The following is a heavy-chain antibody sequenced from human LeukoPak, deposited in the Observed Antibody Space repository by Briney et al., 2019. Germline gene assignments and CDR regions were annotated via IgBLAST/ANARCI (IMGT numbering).Heavy chain of an antibody. CDR1: GFTFSSYS. CDR2: ISSTSGTM. J-gene: IGHJ4*02. V-gene: IGHV3-48*01. D-gene: IGHD7-27*01. CDR3: ASRPSNWGFDY. Sequence: GGSLRLSCAASGFTFSSYSLNWVRQAPGKGLEWVSYISSTSGTMYYADSVKGRFTISRDNAKNSLYLQMNSLRAEDTAVYYCASRPSNWGFDYWGQGTLVTVSS.